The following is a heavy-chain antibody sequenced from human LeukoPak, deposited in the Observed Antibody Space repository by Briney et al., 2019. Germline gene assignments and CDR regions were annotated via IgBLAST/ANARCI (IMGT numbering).Heavy chain of an antibody. Sequence: GSLRLSCAASGFTFSSYAMSWVRQPPGKGLEWIASIYYRGRTYCNPSLKSRVTISVDTSKNQFSLKLSSVTAADTAVYFCATDREGHSGYDYDFDYWGQGTLVTVSS. CDR2: IYYRGRT. V-gene: IGHV4-39*07. J-gene: IGHJ4*02. CDR1: GFTFSSYA. D-gene: IGHD5-12*01. CDR3: ATDREGHSGYDYDFDY.